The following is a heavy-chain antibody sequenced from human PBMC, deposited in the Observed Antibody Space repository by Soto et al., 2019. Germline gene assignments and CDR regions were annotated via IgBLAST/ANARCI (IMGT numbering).Heavy chain of an antibody. CDR2: LYWDDDE. CDR1: GFSLSTRGVG. J-gene: IGHJ4*02. V-gene: IGHV2-5*02. Sequence: QITLNESGPTLVKPTQTLTLTCTFSGFSLSTRGVGLGWIRPPPGKALEWLALLYWDDDERYSPSLMSRLTITKDTSKNQVFLTMTNVDPVDTATYYCAHRPRGFTYFFDYWGQGTLVTVSS. CDR3: AHRPRGFTYFFDY.